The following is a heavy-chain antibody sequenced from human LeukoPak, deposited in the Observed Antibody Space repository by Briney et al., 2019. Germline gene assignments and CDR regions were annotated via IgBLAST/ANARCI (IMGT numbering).Heavy chain of an antibody. J-gene: IGHJ5*02. CDR1: GGSISSSSYY. V-gene: IGHV4-39*07. D-gene: IGHD2-15*01. Sequence: PSETLSLTCTVSGGSISSSSYYWGWIRQPPGKGLEWIGSIYYSGSTYYNPSLKSRVTISVDTSKNQSSLKLSSVTAADTAVYYCARAWDPYCSGGSCYQNWFDPWGQGTLVTVSS. CDR3: ARAWDPYCSGGSCYQNWFDP. CDR2: IYYSGST.